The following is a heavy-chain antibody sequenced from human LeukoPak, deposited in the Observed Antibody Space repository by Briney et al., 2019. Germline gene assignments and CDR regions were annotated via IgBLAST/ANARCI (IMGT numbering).Heavy chain of an antibody. CDR2: IKQDGSEK. J-gene: IGHJ5*02. V-gene: IGHV3-7*01. CDR3: ASVGSSGWYINWFDP. D-gene: IGHD6-19*01. CDR1: GFTFSSYW. Sequence: GGSLRLSCAASGFTFSSYWMSWVRQAPGKGLKWVANIKQDGSEKYYVDSVKGRFTISRDNAKNSLYLQMNSLRAEDTAVYYCASVGSSGWYINWFDPWGQGTLVTVSS.